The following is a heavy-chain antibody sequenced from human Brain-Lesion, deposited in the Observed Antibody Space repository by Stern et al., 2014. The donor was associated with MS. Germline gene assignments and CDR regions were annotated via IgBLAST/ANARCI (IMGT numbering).Heavy chain of an antibody. D-gene: IGHD2-2*01. CDR1: GGSISSGGYY. V-gene: IGHV4-61*02. CDR3: ARGRVVPGFQYYATDV. Sequence: VQLVESGPGLVKPSQTLSLSCTVSGGSISSGGYYWSWIRQPAGKGLEWIGRIFNSGSTSYTPPLKSRVPISIDTSKNHFSLRLTPMTAADTAVYYCARGRVVPGFQYYATDVWGQGTTVIVSS. CDR2: IFNSGST. J-gene: IGHJ6*02.